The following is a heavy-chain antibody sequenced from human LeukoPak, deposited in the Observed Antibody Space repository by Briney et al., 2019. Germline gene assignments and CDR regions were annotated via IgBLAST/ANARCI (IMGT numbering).Heavy chain of an antibody. CDR2: INPNSGGT. CDR1: GYTFTGYY. CDR3: ARGFYYYYYYMDV. J-gene: IGHJ6*03. V-gene: IGHV1-2*02. Sequence: ASVKVSCKASGYTFTGYYMHWVRQAPGQGLEWMGWINPNSGGTNYAQKFQGRVTMTRDTSISTAYMELGRLRSDDTAVYYCARGFYYYYYYMDVWGKGTTVTVSS.